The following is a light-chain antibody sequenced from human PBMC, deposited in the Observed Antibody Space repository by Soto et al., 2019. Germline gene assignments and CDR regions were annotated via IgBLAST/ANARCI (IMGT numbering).Light chain of an antibody. CDR3: QQRSKWPPEVT. J-gene: IGKJ5*01. Sequence: DIQMTQSPSSLSASGGDRVTMTWRASQTITNYLHWYQQKPGKAPKVLSFAASSLQSGVPSRFSGSGSGTDFTLTISSLQPEDFAVYYCQQRSKWPPEVTFGQGTRLEI. CDR1: QTITNY. V-gene: IGKV1-39*01. CDR2: AAS.